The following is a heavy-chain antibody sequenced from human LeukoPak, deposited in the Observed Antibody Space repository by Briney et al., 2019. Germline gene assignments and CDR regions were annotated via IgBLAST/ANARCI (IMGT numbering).Heavy chain of an antibody. CDR3: ARDRGDGYIWGRYFDY. CDR1: GGTFSSYA. J-gene: IGHJ4*02. Sequence: SVNVSCKASGGTFSSYAISWVRQAPGQGLEWMGRIIPIFGIANYAQKFQGRVTITADKSTSTAYVELSSLRSEDTAVYYCARDRGDGYIWGRYFDYWGQGTLVTVSS. D-gene: IGHD5-24*01. V-gene: IGHV1-69*04. CDR2: IIPIFGIA.